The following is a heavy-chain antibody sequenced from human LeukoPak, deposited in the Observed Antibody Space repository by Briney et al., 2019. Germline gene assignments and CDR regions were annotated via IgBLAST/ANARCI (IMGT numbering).Heavy chain of an antibody. V-gene: IGHV3-23*01. J-gene: IGHJ4*02. CDR2: ISGSGGST. CDR3: AKDPRDWGGDCYWDY. Sequence: GGSLRLSCAASGFTFSSYAMSWVRQAPGKGLEWVSTISGSGGSTYYADSVKGRFTISRDNSKNTLYLQMNSLRAEDTAVYYCAKDPRDWGGDCYWDYWGQGTLVTVSS. CDR1: GFTFSSYA. D-gene: IGHD2-21*02.